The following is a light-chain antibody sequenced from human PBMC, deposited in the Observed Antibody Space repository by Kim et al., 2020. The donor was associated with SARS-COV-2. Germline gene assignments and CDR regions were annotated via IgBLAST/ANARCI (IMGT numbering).Light chain of an antibody. CDR2: DVR. CDR1: SGDIGNSNS. V-gene: IGLV2-14*03. CDR3: CSTSNTLDYV. Sequence: GQSITISCSGTSGDIGNSNSVSWYQQHSGEAPRLIIYDVRDRPSGVSARFSGSKSANMASRTISGLRSEDEADYYCCSTSNTLDYVFGSGTKVTVL. J-gene: IGLJ1*01.